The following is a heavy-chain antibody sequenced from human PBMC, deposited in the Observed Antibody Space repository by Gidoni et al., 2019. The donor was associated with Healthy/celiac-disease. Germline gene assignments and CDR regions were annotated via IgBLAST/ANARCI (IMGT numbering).Heavy chain of an antibody. CDR3: AKGHGIAVAGSLDY. Sequence: EVQLVESGGVVVQPGGSLRLSCAASGFTFDDYTMHWVRQAPGKGLEWVSLISWDGVSTYYADSVKGRFTISRDNSKNSLYLQMNSLRTEDTALYYCAKGHGIAVAGSLDYWGQGTLVTVSS. CDR1: GFTFDDYT. J-gene: IGHJ4*02. D-gene: IGHD6-19*01. CDR2: ISWDGVST. V-gene: IGHV3-43*01.